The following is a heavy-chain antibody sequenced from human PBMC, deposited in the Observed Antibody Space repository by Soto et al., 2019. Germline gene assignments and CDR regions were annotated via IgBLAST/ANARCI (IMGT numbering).Heavy chain of an antibody. D-gene: IGHD2-21*02. Sequence: QVQLVQSGAEVKKPGASVKVSCKASGYTFTSYYMHWVRQAPGQGLEWMGIINPSGGSTSYAQKFQGRVTMTRDTSTSTVYTELSSLRSEDTAVYYCARPNAVTVGFDYWGQGTLVTVSS. CDR2: INPSGGST. J-gene: IGHJ4*02. CDR3: ARPNAVTVGFDY. CDR1: GYTFTSYY. V-gene: IGHV1-46*03.